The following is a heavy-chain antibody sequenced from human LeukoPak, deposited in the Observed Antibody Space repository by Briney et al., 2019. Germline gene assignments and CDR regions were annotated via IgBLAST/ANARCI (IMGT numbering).Heavy chain of an antibody. CDR2: IIPIFGTA. CDR3: ARSYSSGWYYPSWDY. V-gene: IGHV1-69*05. CDR1: GGTFSSYA. J-gene: IGHJ4*02. D-gene: IGHD6-19*01. Sequence: GASVKVSCKASGGTFSSYAISWVRQAPGQGLEWMGGIIPIFGTANYAQKFQGRVTMTRDTSISTAYMELSRLRSDDTAIYYCARSYSSGWYYPSWDYWGQGTLVTVSS.